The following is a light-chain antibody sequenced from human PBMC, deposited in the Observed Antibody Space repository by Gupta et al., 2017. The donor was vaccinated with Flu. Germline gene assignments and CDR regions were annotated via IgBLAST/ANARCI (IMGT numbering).Light chain of an antibody. J-gene: IGLJ3*02. CDR1: SSNIGSNT. CDR2: TNN. CDR3: AAWDDSLSGPV. Sequence: QSVLTPPPSASGTPGQRVTISCSGSSSNIGSNTVNWYQQLPGTAPKLLIYTNNQRPSGVPDRFSGSKSGTSASLAISGLQSEDEADYYCAAWDDSLSGPVFGGGTKLTVL. V-gene: IGLV1-44*01.